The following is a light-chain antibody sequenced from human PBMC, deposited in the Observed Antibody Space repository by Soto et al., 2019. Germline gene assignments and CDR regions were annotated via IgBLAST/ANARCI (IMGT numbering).Light chain of an antibody. V-gene: IGLV2-14*01. CDR3: SSFSSSTTLYV. J-gene: IGLJ1*01. CDR1: SSDVGGYKY. CDR2: EVS. Sequence: QSALTQPASVSGSPGQSITISCTGTSSDVGGYKYVSWYQHHADKAPKLRIYEVSNRPSGVSNRFSASKSGNTASLTIYGLQAEDEADYYCSSFSSSTTLYVFGTGTKLTVL.